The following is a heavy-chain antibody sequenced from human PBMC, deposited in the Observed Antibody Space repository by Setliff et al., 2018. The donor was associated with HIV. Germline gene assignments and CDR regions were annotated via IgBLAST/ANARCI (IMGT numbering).Heavy chain of an antibody. V-gene: IGHV4-59*08. CDR2: IYDSGAT. CDR1: GGSISGFY. Sequence: SETLSLTCTVSGGSISGFYWSWIRQSPGNGLEWIGWIYDSGATKYNPSLKSRATISLETSKMQFSLKLNSVSAADTAVYFCARIFDSSGYHDFWGQGTLVTVSS. D-gene: IGHD3-22*01. J-gene: IGHJ4*02. CDR3: ARIFDSSGYHDF.